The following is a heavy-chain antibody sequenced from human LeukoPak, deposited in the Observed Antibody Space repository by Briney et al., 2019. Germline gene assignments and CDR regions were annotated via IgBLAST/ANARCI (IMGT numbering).Heavy chain of an antibody. D-gene: IGHD2-15*01. V-gene: IGHV3-21*01. CDR2: ISSSSSYR. CDR1: GFTFSSYT. J-gene: IGHJ6*03. CDR3: AREVVVAATRYMDV. Sequence: GGSLRLSCVASGFTFSSYTMNWVRQAPGKGLEWVSSISSSSSYRYYADSVKGRFTMSRDNAKNSLYLLLNSLRAEDTAVYYCAREVVVAATRYMDVWGKGTTVTISS.